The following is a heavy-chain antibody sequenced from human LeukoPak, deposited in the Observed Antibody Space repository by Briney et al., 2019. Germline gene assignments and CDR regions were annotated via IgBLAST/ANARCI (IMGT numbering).Heavy chain of an antibody. J-gene: IGHJ5*02. CDR1: GGSISSGYY. D-gene: IGHD4-17*01. CDR2: IYHSGST. CDR3: ARDAATVTTFCWFDP. V-gene: IGHV4-38-2*02. Sequence: PSETLSLTCTVSGGSISSGYYWGWIRQPPGKGLEWIGSIYHSGSTYYNPSLKSRVTISVDTSKNQFSLKLSSVTAADTAVYYCARDAATVTTFCWFDPWGQGTLVTVSS.